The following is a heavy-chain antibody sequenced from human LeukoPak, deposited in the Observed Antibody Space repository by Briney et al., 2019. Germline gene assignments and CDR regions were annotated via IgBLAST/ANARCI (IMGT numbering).Heavy chain of an antibody. V-gene: IGHV4-39*07. D-gene: IGHD3-22*01. Sequence: SETLSLTCTVSGGSISSSSYYWGWIRQPPGKGLEWIGSIYYSGSTYYNPSLKSRVTISVDTSKNQFSLKLSSVTAADTAVYYCARGKPKYYYDRAFDIWGQGTMVTVSS. CDR2: IYYSGST. CDR1: GGSISSSSYY. CDR3: ARGKPKYYYDRAFDI. J-gene: IGHJ3*02.